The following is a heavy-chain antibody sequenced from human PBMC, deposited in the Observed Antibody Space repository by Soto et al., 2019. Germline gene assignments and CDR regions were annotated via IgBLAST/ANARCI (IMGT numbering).Heavy chain of an antibody. J-gene: IGHJ4*02. CDR2: INHSGST. CDR1: GGSFSGYY. V-gene: IGHV4-34*01. D-gene: IGHD6-6*01. CDR3: ASLGQLVPFDY. Sequence: SETLSLTCAVYGGSFSGYYWSWIRQPPGKGLEWIGEINHSGSTNYNPSLKSRVTISVDTSKNQFSLKLSSVTAADTAVYYCASLGQLVPFDYWGQGTLVTVSS.